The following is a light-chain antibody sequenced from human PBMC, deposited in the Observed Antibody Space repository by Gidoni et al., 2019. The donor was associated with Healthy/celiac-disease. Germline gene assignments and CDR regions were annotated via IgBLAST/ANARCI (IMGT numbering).Light chain of an antibody. V-gene: IGLV3-19*01. CDR3: NSRDSSGNHPV. CDR1: SLRSYY. J-gene: IGLJ2*01. Sequence: SSELTQDPAVSVALGQTVRITCQGDSLRSYYASWYRQKPGQAPVLVIYGKNHRPSGIPDRFSGSSSGNTASLTITGAQAEDEADYYCNSRDSSGNHPVFGGGTKLTVL. CDR2: GKN.